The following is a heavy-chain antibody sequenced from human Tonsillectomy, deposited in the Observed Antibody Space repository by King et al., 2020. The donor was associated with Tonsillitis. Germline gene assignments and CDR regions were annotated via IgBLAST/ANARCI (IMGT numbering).Heavy chain of an antibody. D-gene: IGHD3-22*01. V-gene: IGHV4-39*01. CDR2: IYYSGCT. CDR1: GGSISSSSYY. J-gene: IGHJ4*02. Sequence: QLQESGPGLVKPSETLSLTCTVSGGSISSSSYYWGWIRQPPGKGLEWIGSIYYSGCTYYNPSLKSRVTISVDTSKNQFSLKLSSVTAADTAVYYCARHEGSGNYDSSGYYYWGQGTLVTVSS. CDR3: ARHEGSGNYDSSGYYY.